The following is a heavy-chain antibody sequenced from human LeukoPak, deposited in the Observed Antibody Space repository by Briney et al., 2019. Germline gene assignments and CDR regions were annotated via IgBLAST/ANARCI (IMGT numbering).Heavy chain of an antibody. Sequence: KPGGSLRLSCAASGFTFIDYYTGWIRQAPGKGLECVSLVSSVGNSISYADSVKGRFTISRDNAKNSLYLQMNSLRAEDTAVYYCARDHVPRPGYSSSWYPAYFDYWGQGTLVTVSS. CDR3: ARDHVPRPGYSSSWYPAYFDY. CDR1: GFTFIDYY. J-gene: IGHJ4*02. V-gene: IGHV3-11*04. CDR2: VSSVGNSI. D-gene: IGHD6-13*01.